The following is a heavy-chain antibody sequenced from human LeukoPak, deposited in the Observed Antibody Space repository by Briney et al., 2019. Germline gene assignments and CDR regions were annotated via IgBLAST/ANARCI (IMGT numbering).Heavy chain of an antibody. D-gene: IGHD6-13*01. CDR1: GYTFTGYY. J-gene: IGHJ5*02. Sequence: EASVKVSCKASGYTFTGYYMHWVRQAPGQGLEWMGWINPNSGGTNYAQKFQGWVTMTRDTSISTAYMELSSLRSEDTAVYYCATDLPGYGAALPMGWFDPWGQGTLVTVSS. CDR2: INPNSGGT. CDR3: ATDLPGYGAALPMGWFDP. V-gene: IGHV1-2*04.